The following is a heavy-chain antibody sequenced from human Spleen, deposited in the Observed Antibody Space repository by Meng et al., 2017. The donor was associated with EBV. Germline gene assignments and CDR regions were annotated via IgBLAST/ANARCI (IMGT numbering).Heavy chain of an antibody. CDR2: INHSGST. J-gene: IGHJ4*02. CDR1: GGSFSAYY. Sequence: GQLKQWGAGLLKPSEPLSPTCAVYGGSFSAYYWSWIRQPPGKGLEWIGEINHSGSTNYNPSLKSRVTMSVDTSKNQFSLKLSSVTAADTAVYYCARRPDYYDSSGYPYPIDYWGQGTLVTVSS. V-gene: IGHV4-34*01. D-gene: IGHD3-22*01. CDR3: ARRPDYYDSSGYPYPIDY.